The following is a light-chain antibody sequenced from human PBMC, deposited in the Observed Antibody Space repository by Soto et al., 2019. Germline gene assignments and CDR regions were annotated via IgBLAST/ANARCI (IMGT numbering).Light chain of an antibody. Sequence: QSVLTQPPSASGTPGQRVTISCSGSSSNIGSNTVNWYRQLPGTAPKLLIYSNNQRPSGVPDRCSGSKSGTSASLAISGLQSEDEADYYCAAWDDSLNANYVFGTGTKVTV. CDR1: SSNIGSNT. V-gene: IGLV1-44*01. CDR3: AAWDDSLNANYV. CDR2: SNN. J-gene: IGLJ1*01.